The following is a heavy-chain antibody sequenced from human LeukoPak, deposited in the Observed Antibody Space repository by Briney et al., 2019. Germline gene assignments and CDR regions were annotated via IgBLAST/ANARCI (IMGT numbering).Heavy chain of an antibody. V-gene: IGHV3-30-3*01. CDR3: ASLDYSSGWYTADY. Sequence: GRSLRLSCAASGFTFSSYATHWVRQAPGKGLEWVAVISYDGSNKYYADSVKGRFTISRDNSKNTLYLQMNSLRAEDTAVYYCASLDYSSGWYTADYWGQGTLVTVSS. J-gene: IGHJ4*02. CDR2: ISYDGSNK. D-gene: IGHD6-19*01. CDR1: GFTFSSYA.